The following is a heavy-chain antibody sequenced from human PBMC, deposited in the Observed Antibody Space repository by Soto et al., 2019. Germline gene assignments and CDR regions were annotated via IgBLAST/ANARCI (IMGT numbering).Heavy chain of an antibody. Sequence: GASVKVSCKASGYTFTSYDINWVRQATGQGLEWMGWMNPNSGNTGYAQKFQGRVTMTRNTSISTAYMELSSLGSEDTAVYYCARVRGYSSSWYFYYYYMDVWGKGTTVTVSS. CDR1: GYTFTSYD. V-gene: IGHV1-8*01. CDR3: ARVRGYSSSWYFYYYYMDV. CDR2: MNPNSGNT. D-gene: IGHD6-13*01. J-gene: IGHJ6*03.